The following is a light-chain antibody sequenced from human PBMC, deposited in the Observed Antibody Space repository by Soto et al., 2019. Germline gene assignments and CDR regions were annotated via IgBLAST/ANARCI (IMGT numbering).Light chain of an antibody. CDR1: QNLGSS. Sequence: VMTQSPATLSASPGERVTLSCRASQNLGSSLAWYQQRPGQAPRLLLYGGSTRATGIPARFSGSGSGTEFTVTISSLQSEEFAVYYCQQYNYWPPYTFGQGTNLECK. CDR3: QQYNYWPPYT. J-gene: IGKJ2*01. CDR2: GGS. V-gene: IGKV3-15*01.